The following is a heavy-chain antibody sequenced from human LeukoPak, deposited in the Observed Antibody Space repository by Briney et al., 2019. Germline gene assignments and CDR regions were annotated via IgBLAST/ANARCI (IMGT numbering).Heavy chain of an antibody. V-gene: IGHV3-48*02. CDR3: ARDRAITIFGVAPTPFDY. Sequence: GGSLRLSCAASGFTFSSYSTNWVRQAPGKGLEWVSYISSSSSTIYYADSVKGRFTISRDNAKNSLYLQMNSLRDEDTAVYYCARDRAITIFGVAPTPFDYWDQGTLVTVSS. J-gene: IGHJ4*02. CDR1: GFTFSSYS. D-gene: IGHD3-3*01. CDR2: ISSSSSTI.